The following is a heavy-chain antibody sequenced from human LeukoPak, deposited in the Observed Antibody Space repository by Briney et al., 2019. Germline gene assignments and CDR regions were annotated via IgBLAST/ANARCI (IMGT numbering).Heavy chain of an antibody. CDR3: ARHPQRSYDFLMYYYYMDV. CDR2: IYTSGST. D-gene: IGHD3-9*01. CDR1: GGSMSSYY. Sequence: SETLSLTCTVSGGSMSSYYWSWIRQPPGKGLEWIGYIYTSGSTNYNPSLKSRVTISVDTSKNQFSLKLSSVTAADTAVYYCARHPQRSYDFLMYYYYMDVWGKGTTVTVSS. J-gene: IGHJ6*03. V-gene: IGHV4-4*09.